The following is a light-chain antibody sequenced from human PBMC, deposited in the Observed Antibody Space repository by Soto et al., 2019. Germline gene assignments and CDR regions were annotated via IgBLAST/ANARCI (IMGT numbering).Light chain of an antibody. J-gene: IGKJ5*01. CDR3: HQRQYWPPIT. Sequence: VVLNQSLATLSMTQGERATLSWRSSLRVSVYLDWCQQQPGQAPTLLISDAATRATGIPARFSGSGSGTDFTLTISILEPEDVAVYYCHQRQYWPPITFGQGTRLEIK. V-gene: IGKV3-11*01. CDR1: LRVSVY. CDR2: DAA.